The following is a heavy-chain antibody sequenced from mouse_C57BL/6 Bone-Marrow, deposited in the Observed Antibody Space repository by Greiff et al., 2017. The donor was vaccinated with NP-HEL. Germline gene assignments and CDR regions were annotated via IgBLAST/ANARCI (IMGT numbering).Heavy chain of an antibody. CDR2: INPYNGGT. J-gene: IGHJ1*03. CDR1: GYTFTDYY. Sequence: SGPVLVKPGASVKMSCKASGYTFTDYYMNWVKQSHGKSLEWIGVINPYNGGTSYNQKFKGKATLTVDKSSSTAYMELNSLTSEDSAVYYCAREGQLGLDWYFDVWGTGTTV. D-gene: IGHD4-1*02. V-gene: IGHV1-19*01. CDR3: AREGQLGLDWYFDV.